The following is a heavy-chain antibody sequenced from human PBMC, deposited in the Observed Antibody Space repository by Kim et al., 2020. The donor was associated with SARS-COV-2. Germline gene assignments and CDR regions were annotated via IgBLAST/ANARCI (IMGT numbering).Heavy chain of an antibody. D-gene: IGHD3-10*01. V-gene: IGHV3-64D*09. Sequence: SVKGRFTISRDNSKNTLYLQMSSLRAEDTAVYYCVKDLSPTMVRGTYFQHWGQGTLVTVSS. CDR3: VKDLSPTMVRGTYFQH. J-gene: IGHJ1*01.